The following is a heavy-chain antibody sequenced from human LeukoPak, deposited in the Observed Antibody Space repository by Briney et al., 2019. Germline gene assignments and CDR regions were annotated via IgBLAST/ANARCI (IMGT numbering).Heavy chain of an antibody. CDR1: GFTVSSNY. Sequence: GGSLRLSCAASGFTVSSNYMSWVRQAPGKGLEWVSVIYSGGSTYYADSVKGRFTISRDNSKNTLYLQINSLRAEDTAVYYCASHRGYSFGIVYWGQGTLVTVSS. J-gene: IGHJ4*02. V-gene: IGHV3-53*01. D-gene: IGHD5-18*01. CDR2: IYSGGST. CDR3: ASHRGYSFGIVY.